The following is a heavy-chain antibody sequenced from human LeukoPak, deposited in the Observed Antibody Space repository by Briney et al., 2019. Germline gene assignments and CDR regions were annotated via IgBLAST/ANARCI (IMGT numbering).Heavy chain of an antibody. CDR2: ISSSSSYI. Sequence: GGSLRLSCAASGFTFSSYRMNWVRQAPGKGLEWVSSISSSSSYIYYADSVKGRFTISRDNAKNSLYLQMNSLRAEDTAVYYCARSEDYDILTGYAADFDYWGQGTLVTVSS. J-gene: IGHJ4*02. CDR1: GFTFSSYR. CDR3: ARSEDYDILTGYAADFDY. D-gene: IGHD3-9*01. V-gene: IGHV3-21*01.